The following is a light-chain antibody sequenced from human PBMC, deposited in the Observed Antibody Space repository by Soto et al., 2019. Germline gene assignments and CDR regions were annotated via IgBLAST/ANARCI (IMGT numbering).Light chain of an antibody. V-gene: IGLV1-44*01. CDR2: GSN. CDR1: SSNIGSNT. CDR3: AAWDDSLNCYV. J-gene: IGLJ1*01. Sequence: QSVLTQPPSASGTPGQRVTISCSGSSSNIGSNTVNWYQQLPGTAPKLLIYGSNQRPSGVPDRFSGSKSGTSASLAISGLQSEDEADYYCAAWDDSLNCYVFGTGTKLTVL.